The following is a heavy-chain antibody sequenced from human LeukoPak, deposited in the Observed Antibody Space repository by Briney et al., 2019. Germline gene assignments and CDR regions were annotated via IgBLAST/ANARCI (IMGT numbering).Heavy chain of an antibody. J-gene: IGHJ3*02. Sequence: GGSLRLSCAASGFTFSSYGMHWVRQAPGKGLEWVAFIRYDGSNKYYADSVKGRFTISRDNSKNTLYLQMNSLRAEDTAVYYCAKSLGGSYYDDAFDIWGQGTVVTVSS. CDR1: GFTFSSYG. CDR2: IRYDGSNK. CDR3: AKSLGGSYYDDAFDI. V-gene: IGHV3-30*02. D-gene: IGHD1-26*01.